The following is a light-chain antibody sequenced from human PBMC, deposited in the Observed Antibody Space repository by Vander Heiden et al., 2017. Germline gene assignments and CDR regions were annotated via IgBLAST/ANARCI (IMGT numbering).Light chain of an antibody. V-gene: IGKV1-5*01. CDR2: DAS. Sequence: DIQMTQSPSTMSASVGDRVTITCRASQSISSWLAWYQQKPGKAPKLLIYDASSWESGVPSRFSGSGSGTEFTLTSSRLQPDDFATYYCQQDNSYWTFGQGTKVEIK. CDR1: QSISSW. J-gene: IGKJ1*01. CDR3: QQDNSYWT.